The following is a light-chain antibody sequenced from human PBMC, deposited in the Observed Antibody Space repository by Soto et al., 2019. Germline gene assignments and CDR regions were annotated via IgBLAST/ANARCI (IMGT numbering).Light chain of an antibody. CDR1: QTVGYY. J-gene: IGKJ1*01. CDR3: QQCGGSPT. Sequence: EIVLTQSPGTLSLFPGERATLSCRASQTVGYYLAWYQQKAGQAPRPLIYDASNRAPGIPARFSGSGSGTDFTLTISRLEPEDFAMYYCQQCGGSPTFGQGTKVDIK. CDR2: DAS. V-gene: IGKV3-11*01.